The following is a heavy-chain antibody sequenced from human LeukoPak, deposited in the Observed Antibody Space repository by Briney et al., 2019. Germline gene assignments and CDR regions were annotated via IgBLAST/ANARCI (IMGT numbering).Heavy chain of an antibody. CDR2: ISAYNGNT. D-gene: IGHD3-10*01. CDR1: GYTFTSYD. V-gene: IGHV1-18*01. Sequence: ASVKVSCKASGYTFTSYDISWVRQDPGQGLEWMGWISAYNGNTNYAQKLQGRVTMTTDTSTSTAYMELRSLRSDDTAVYYCAREMFRGVIDYWGQGTLVTVSS. CDR3: AREMFRGVIDY. J-gene: IGHJ4*02.